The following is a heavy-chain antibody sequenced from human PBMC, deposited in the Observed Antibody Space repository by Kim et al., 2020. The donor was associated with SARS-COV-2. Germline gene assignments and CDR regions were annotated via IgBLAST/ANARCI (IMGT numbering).Heavy chain of an antibody. J-gene: IGHJ4*02. D-gene: IGHD6-19*01. CDR3: ARDAVSSAGRWRLFDY. V-gene: IGHV1-46*01. CDR1: GYTFLNYY. CDR2: IIPSGGAT. Sequence: ASVKVSCKASGYTFLNYYIHWVRQAPGQGLEWMGMIIPSGGATTYSQKFQGRVAMTRDTSTSTVYMELRSLRSDDTAVYYCARDAVSSAGRWRLFDYWGQ.